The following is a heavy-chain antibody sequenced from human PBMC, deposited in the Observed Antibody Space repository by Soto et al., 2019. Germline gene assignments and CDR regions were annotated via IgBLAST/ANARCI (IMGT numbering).Heavy chain of an antibody. D-gene: IGHD6-19*01. CDR2: IYSGGST. J-gene: IGHJ4*02. V-gene: IGHV3-66*04. CDR1: GFTVSSNY. CDR3: ARHAVHSSGFTDY. Sequence: GSLRLSCAASGFTVSSNYMSWVRQAPGKGLEWVSVIYSGGSTYYADSVKGRFTISRDNSKNTLYLQMNSLRAEDTAVYYCARHAVHSSGFTDYWGQGTLVTVSS.